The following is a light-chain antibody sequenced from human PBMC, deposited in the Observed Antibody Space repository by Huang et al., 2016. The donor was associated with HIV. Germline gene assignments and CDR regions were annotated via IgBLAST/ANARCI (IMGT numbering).Light chain of an antibody. CDR3: QQSYGTPLVT. CDR2: AAS. CDR1: QSVSSS. J-gene: IGKJ3*01. Sequence: DILLTQSPSSLSASVGDRVTISCRASQSVSSSLNWYQHKAGQGPRLVIDAASRVQRGVPPRFSGSGSGTDFTLTISSLQPEDFATYFCQQSYGTPLVTFGPGTKVDIK. V-gene: IGKV1-39*01.